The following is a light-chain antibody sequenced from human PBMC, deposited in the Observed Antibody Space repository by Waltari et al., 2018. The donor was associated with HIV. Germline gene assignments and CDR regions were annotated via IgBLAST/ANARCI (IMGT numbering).Light chain of an antibody. J-gene: IGLJ3*02. V-gene: IGLV3-27*01. CDR2: KDS. CDR3: YSAADNNLRV. Sequence: SSELTQPSSVSVSPGQTARLTCSGDVLAKKYARWFQQKPGQAPVLVIYKDSERPSGIPERFSGSSSGTTVTLTISGAQVEDEADYYCYSAADNNLRVFGGGTKLTVL. CDR1: VLAKKY.